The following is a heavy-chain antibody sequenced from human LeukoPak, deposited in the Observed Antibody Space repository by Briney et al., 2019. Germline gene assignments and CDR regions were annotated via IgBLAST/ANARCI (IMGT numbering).Heavy chain of an antibody. J-gene: IGHJ5*02. CDR1: GFTFSSYA. CDR2: ISYDGSNK. Sequence: GGSLRLSCAASGFTFSSYAMHWVRQAPGKGLEWVAVISYDGSNKYYADSVKGRFTISRDNSKNTLYLQMNSLRAEDTAVYYCAKAPSYSISNWFDPWGQGTLVTVSS. D-gene: IGHD2-21*01. V-gene: IGHV3-30-3*01. CDR3: AKAPSYSISNWFDP.